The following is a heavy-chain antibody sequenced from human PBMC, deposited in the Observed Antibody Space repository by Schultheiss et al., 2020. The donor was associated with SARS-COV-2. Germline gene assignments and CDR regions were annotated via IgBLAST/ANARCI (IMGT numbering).Heavy chain of an antibody. J-gene: IGHJ6*02. V-gene: IGHV3-21*01. CDR2: ISSSSSYI. Sequence: GGSLRLSCSASGFTFSSYAMHWVRQAPGKGLEWVSSISSSSSYIYYADSVKGRFTISRDNAKNSLYLQMNSLRAEDTAVYYCARDHVFRGYDFGYYGMDVWGQGTTVTVSS. D-gene: IGHD5-12*01. CDR3: ARDHVFRGYDFGYYGMDV. CDR1: GFTFSSYA.